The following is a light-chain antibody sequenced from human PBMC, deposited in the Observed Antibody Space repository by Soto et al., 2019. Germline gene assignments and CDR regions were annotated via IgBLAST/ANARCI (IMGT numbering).Light chain of an antibody. J-gene: IGKJ2*01. Sequence: DIQMTQSPSSLSASVGDRVTITCQASQDISNYLNWYQQKPGKAPKLLIYDASNLETGVPSRFSGSGSGTDFTFTISSLQPEDIATYYCQQYDNPHLTFGQGTKVDI. CDR2: DAS. CDR3: QQYDNPHLT. CDR1: QDISNY. V-gene: IGKV1-33*01.